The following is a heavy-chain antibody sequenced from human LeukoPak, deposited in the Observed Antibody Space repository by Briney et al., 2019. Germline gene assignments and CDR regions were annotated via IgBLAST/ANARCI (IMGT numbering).Heavy chain of an antibody. Sequence: GASVKVSCKASGYTFTGYYMHWVRQAPGQGLEWMGWINPNSGGTNYAQKFQGRVTITRDTSASTAYMELSSLRSEDMAVYYCARGREFGYWFDPWGQGTLVTVSS. CDR3: ARGREFGYWFDP. D-gene: IGHD3-10*01. CDR2: INPNSGGT. J-gene: IGHJ5*02. CDR1: GYTFTGYY. V-gene: IGHV1-2*02.